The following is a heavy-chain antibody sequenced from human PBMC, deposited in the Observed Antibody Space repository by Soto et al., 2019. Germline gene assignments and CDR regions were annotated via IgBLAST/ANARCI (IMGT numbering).Heavy chain of an antibody. CDR2: IYYSGST. D-gene: IGHD3-9*01. V-gene: IGHV4-30-4*01. CDR1: GGSISSGDYY. Sequence: SETLSLTCTVSGGSISSGDYYWSWIRQSPGKGLEWIGYIYYSGSTYYNPSLKSRVTISVDTSKNQFSLKLSSVTAADTAVYYCARMLRYFDWLLPYFDYWGQGTLVTV. J-gene: IGHJ4*02. CDR3: ARMLRYFDWLLPYFDY.